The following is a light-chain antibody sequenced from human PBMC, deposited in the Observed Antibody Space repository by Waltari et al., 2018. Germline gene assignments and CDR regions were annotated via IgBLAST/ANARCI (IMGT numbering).Light chain of an antibody. J-gene: IGLJ1*01. V-gene: IGLV2-8*01. Sequence: QSALTQPPSASGSPGQSVTISCTGTSSDVAFYNYVSWYQQHPGKAPRLMIYGVNKRPSGVPDRFSGSRSGNTASLTVSGLQAEDEADYYCCSFAGGNTPSYVFGAGTKVTVL. CDR2: GVN. CDR3: CSFAGGNTPSYV. CDR1: SSDVAFYNY.